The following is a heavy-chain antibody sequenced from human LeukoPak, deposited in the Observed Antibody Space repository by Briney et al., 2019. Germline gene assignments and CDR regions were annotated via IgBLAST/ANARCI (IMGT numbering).Heavy chain of an antibody. CDR1: GFTLSDYY. CDR2: ISYTGDYI. Sequence: GGSLRLSCAASGFTLSDYYMIWIRQAPGQGLECISYISYTGDYIYDADSVKGRFTISRDNAKNSLYLQMNSLRAEDTAIYYCARPRRGYSYGFFDNWGQGTLVTVSS. V-gene: IGHV3-11*04. J-gene: IGHJ4*02. CDR3: ARPRRGYSYGFFDN. D-gene: IGHD5-18*01.